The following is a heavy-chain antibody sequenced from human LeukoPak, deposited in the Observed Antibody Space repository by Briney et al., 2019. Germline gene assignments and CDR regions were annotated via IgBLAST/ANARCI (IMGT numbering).Heavy chain of an antibody. CDR2: IYYSGST. J-gene: IGHJ3*02. CDR1: GGSISSYY. CDR3: ARSDSSSFAFDI. V-gene: IGHV4-59*08. Sequence: PSETLSPICSVSGGSISSYYWSWFRQPPGKGLEWIGYIYYSGSTNYNPSLKSRVTISVDTSKNQFSLKLSSVTAADTAVYYCARSDSSSFAFDIWGQGTMVTVSS. D-gene: IGHD6-13*01.